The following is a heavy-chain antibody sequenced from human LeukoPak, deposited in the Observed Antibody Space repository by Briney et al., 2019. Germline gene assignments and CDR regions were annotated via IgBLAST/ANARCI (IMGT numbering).Heavy chain of an antibody. J-gene: IGHJ5*02. CDR1: GFTFSSYW. Sequence: GGPLRLSCAASGFTFSSYWMSWVRQAPGKGLEWVANIKQDGSEKYYVDSVKGRFTISRDNAKNSLYLQMNSLRAEDTAVYYCARVQDTAMVSVFGWFDPWGQGTLVTVSS. V-gene: IGHV3-7*01. D-gene: IGHD5-18*01. CDR3: ARVQDTAMVSVFGWFDP. CDR2: IKQDGSEK.